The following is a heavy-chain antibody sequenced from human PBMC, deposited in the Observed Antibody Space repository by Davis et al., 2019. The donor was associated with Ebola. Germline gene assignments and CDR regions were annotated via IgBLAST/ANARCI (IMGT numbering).Heavy chain of an antibody. CDR3: ARDGRYYDSSGLDY. V-gene: IGHV3-53*01. Sequence: PGGSLRLSCAASGFTVSSNYMSWVRQAPGKGLEWVSVIYSGGSTYYADSVKGRFTISRDNSKNTLYLQMNSLRAEDTDVYYCARDGRYYDSSGLDYWGQGTLVTVSS. J-gene: IGHJ4*02. CDR2: IYSGGST. CDR1: GFTVSSNY. D-gene: IGHD3-22*01.